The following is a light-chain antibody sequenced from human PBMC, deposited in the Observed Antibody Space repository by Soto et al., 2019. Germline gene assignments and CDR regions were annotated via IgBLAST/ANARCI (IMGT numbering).Light chain of an antibody. V-gene: IGKV4-1*01. CDR2: WGS. CDR1: QSVLYSSNNKNY. Sequence: DIVMTQSPDSLAVSLGERATINCKSSQSVLYSSNNKNYLAWYQQKPGQPPKLLIYWGSTRESGVPDRFSGSGSGTDFTLTISSLQAEDVAVYYCQQYYSTLWTFGRGTKVDIK. J-gene: IGKJ1*01. CDR3: QQYYSTLWT.